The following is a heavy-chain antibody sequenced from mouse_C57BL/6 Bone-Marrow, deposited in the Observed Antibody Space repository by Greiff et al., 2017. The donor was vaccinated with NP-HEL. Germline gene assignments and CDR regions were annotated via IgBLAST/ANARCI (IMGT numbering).Heavy chain of an antibody. CDR1: GYTFTSYW. CDR2: IDPSDSYT. V-gene: IGHV1-69*01. J-gene: IGHJ3*01. CDR3: AREEEEPFAY. Sequence: QVQLKQSGAELVMPGASVKLSCKASGYTFTSYWMHWVKQRPGQGLEWIGEIDPSDSYTNYNQKFKGKSTLTVDKSSSTAYMQLSSLTSEDSAVYYCAREEEEPFAYWGQGTLVTVSA.